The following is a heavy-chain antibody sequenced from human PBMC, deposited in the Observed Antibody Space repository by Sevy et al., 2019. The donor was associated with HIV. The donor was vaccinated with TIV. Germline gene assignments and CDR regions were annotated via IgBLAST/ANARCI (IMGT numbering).Heavy chain of an antibody. CDR1: GYTFTGYY. V-gene: IGHV1-2*02. CDR2: INPNSGDT. J-gene: IGHJ4*02. CDR3: ARAGTRTYYYDSSGTGFDY. Sequence: ASVKVSCKASGYTFTGYYMHWVRQAPGQGLEWMGWINPNSGDTNYAQKFQGRVTMTRDTSISTAYMELSRLRSDDTAVYYCARAGTRTYYYDSSGTGFDYWGQGTLVTVSS. D-gene: IGHD3-22*01.